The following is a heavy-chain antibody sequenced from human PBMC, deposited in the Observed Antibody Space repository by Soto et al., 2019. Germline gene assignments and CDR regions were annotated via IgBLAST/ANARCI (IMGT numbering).Heavy chain of an antibody. J-gene: IGHJ4*02. CDR3: ARGLSVLRFLEWLPPGGYYFDY. D-gene: IGHD3-3*01. Sequence: GASVKVSCKASGYTFTSYDINWVRQATGQGREWMGWMNPNSGNTGYAQKFQGRVTMTRNTSISTAYMELSSLRSEDTAVYYCARGLSVLRFLEWLPPGGYYFDYWGQGTLVTVSS. CDR1: GYTFTSYD. CDR2: MNPNSGNT. V-gene: IGHV1-8*01.